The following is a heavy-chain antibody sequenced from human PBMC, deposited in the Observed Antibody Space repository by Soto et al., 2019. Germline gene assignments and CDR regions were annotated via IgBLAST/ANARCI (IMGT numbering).Heavy chain of an antibody. D-gene: IGHD3-22*01. Sequence: QVQLVQSGAEVKKPESSVRVSCKASGGTFNSYAITWVRQAPGQGLEWMGGTIPMFGTTNYAEKFQGRVTXTXXXSXXTAYMGLSSLRSEDTAVYYCTRCGIRYHSIGYYLGIDGMDVWGQGTTVIVSS. J-gene: IGHJ6*02. CDR2: TIPMFGTT. CDR1: GGTFNSYA. CDR3: TRCGIRYHSIGYYLGIDGMDV. V-gene: IGHV1-69*05.